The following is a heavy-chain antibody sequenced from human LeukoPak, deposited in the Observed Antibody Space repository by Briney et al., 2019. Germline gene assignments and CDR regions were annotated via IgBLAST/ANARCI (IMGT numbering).Heavy chain of an antibody. J-gene: IGHJ4*02. CDR2: INHSGST. V-gene: IGHV4-34*01. D-gene: IGHD7-27*01. CDR3: ARELGVIPIIDY. CDR1: GGSFSGYY. Sequence: SETLSLTCAVYGGSFSGYYWSWIRQPPGKGLEWIGEINHSGSTNYNPSLKSRVTISVDTSKNQFSLKLSSVTAADTAVYYCARELGVIPIIDYWGQGTLVTVSS.